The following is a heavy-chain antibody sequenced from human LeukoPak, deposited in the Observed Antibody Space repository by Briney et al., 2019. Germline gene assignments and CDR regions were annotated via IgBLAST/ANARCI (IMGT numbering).Heavy chain of an antibody. D-gene: IGHD3-22*01. CDR3: ARGEKLYYYDSSGYSS. J-gene: IGHJ4*02. CDR1: GGSISRSNYY. V-gene: IGHV4-39*07. Sequence: SETLSLTCTVSGGSISRSNYYWDWIRQPPGKGLEWIGSIYYSGSTYYNPSLKSRVTISVDTSKNQFSLKLSSVTAADTAVYYCARGEKLYYYDSSGYSSWGQGTLVTVSS. CDR2: IYYSGST.